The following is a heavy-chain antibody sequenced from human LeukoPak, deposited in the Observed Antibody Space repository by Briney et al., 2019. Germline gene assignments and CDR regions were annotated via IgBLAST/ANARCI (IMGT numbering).Heavy chain of an antibody. CDR1: GGSISSYY. D-gene: IGHD3-10*02. J-gene: IGHJ4*02. V-gene: IGHV4-59*01. CDR3: ARGLMF. CDR2: IYYSGST. Sequence: SETLSLTCTLSGGSISSYYWSWIRQPPGKGLEWIGYIYYSGSTNCNPSLKSRVTISVDTSKNQFSLKLSSVTAADTAVYYCARGLMFWGQGTLVTVSS.